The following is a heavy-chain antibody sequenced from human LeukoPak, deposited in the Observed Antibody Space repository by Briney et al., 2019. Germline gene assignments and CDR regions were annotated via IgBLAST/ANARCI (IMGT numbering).Heavy chain of an antibody. D-gene: IGHD2-15*01. V-gene: IGHV3-23*01. CDR2: ISGSGDGT. J-gene: IGHJ4*02. Sequence: PGGSLRLSCAASGFTFSSYAMSWVRQAPGKGLEWVSAISGSGDGTYYADSVKGRFTISRDNSKNTLYLQMNSLRAKDTAVYYCAKDRDLYCSSSSSCSLVYFDYWGQGTLVTVSS. CDR3: AKDRDLYCSSSSSCSLVYFDY. CDR1: GFTFSSYA.